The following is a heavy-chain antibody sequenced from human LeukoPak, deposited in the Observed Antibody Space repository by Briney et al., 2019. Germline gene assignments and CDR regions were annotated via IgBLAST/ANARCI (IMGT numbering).Heavy chain of an antibody. J-gene: IGHJ4*02. Sequence: GGSLRPSCAASGFTFSTYWMGWGRQGPGEGLEWVANIKQDGSEKYYVDSVKGRFTISRDNAKKSLSLQMNSLRAEDTAVYYCASRAHFWSGPGGWGQGTRVTVSP. V-gene: IGHV3-7*01. CDR1: GFTFSTYW. CDR2: IKQDGSEK. D-gene: IGHD3-3*02. CDR3: ASRAHFWSGPGG.